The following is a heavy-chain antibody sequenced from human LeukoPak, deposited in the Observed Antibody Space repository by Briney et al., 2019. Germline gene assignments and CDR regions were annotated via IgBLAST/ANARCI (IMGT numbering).Heavy chain of an antibody. V-gene: IGHV3-7*05. D-gene: IGHD6-6*01. Sequence: GGSLRLSCAASGFTFSRYWISWVRQAPGKGLEWVANIKQDGSERYYVDSVKGRFTISRDNPKNSVFPQMNSLRAEDTAVYYCATREGQLDVGVRPFEIWGQGTVVTVSS. CDR2: IKQDGSER. J-gene: IGHJ3*02. CDR3: ATREGQLDVGVRPFEI. CDR1: GFTFSRYW.